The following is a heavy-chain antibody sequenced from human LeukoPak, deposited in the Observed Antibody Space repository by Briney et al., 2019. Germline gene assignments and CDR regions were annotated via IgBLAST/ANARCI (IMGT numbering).Heavy chain of an antibody. CDR2: IYHSGNT. CDR3: ARAGYGASDFDY. V-gene: IGHV4-38-2*02. CDR1: GYSISSSYY. Sequence: SETLSLTCTVSGYSISSSYYWGWIRQPPGKGLEWIGSIYHSGNTYYNPSLKSRVTISVDTSKHQFSLKLNSVTAADTAVYYCARAGYGASDFDYGGKGTLVTVSS. J-gene: IGHJ4*02. D-gene: IGHD5-12*01.